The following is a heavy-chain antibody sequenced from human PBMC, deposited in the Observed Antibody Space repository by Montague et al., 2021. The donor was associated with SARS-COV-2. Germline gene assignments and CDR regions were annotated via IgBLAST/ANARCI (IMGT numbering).Heavy chain of an antibody. Sequence: SETLSLTCAVYGGSFSGYYWSWIRQPPGKGLEWIGEINHSGSTNYNPSLKSRVTISMDTSKNQFSLKLSSVTAAGTAVYYCARGVRQLGVRYYYYYIDVWGKGTTVTVSS. CDR1: GGSFSGYY. V-gene: IGHV4-34*01. D-gene: IGHD6-6*01. CDR2: INHSGST. CDR3: ARGVRQLGVRYYYYYIDV. J-gene: IGHJ6*03.